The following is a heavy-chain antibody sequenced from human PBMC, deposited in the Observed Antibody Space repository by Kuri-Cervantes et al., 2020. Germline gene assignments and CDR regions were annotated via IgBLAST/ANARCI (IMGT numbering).Heavy chain of an antibody. V-gene: IGHV4-59*01. CDR1: GFTFSNAW. CDR3: AREKTYGDYPLGAFDI. Sequence: SCAASGFTFSNAWMSWVRQPPGKGLEWTGYIYYSGSTNYNPSLKGRVTISVDTSKNQFSLKLSSVTAADTAVYYCAREKTYGDYPLGAFDIWGQGTMVTVSS. J-gene: IGHJ3*02. D-gene: IGHD4-17*01. CDR2: IYYSGST.